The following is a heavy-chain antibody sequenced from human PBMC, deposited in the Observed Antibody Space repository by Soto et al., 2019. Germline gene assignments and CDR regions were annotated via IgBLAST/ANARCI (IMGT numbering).Heavy chain of an antibody. CDR1: GCSFTSYW. Sequence: PGESLKISCKGSGCSFTSYWIGWVRQMPGKGLEWMGIIYPGDSDTRYSPSFQGQVTISADKSISTAYLQWSSLKASDTAMYYCARQGGIADYRKDLTLLDYWGQGTLVTVSS. CDR3: ARQGGIADYRKDLTLLDY. J-gene: IGHJ4*02. D-gene: IGHD6-13*01. V-gene: IGHV5-51*01. CDR2: IYPGDSDT.